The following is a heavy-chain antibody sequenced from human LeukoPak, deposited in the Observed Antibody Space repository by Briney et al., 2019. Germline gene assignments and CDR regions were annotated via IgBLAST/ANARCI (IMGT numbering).Heavy chain of an antibody. J-gene: IGHJ4*02. CDR3: AKGRIQLWSYFDY. Sequence: GSLRLSFATSGFNFSHYAMSWVRQAPGKGLEWVSAISGSGYSTFYADSVKGRFTISRDNSKNTLYLQTNSLRAEDTAVYYCAKGRIQLWSYFDYWGQGTLVTVSS. CDR2: ISGSGYST. CDR1: GFNFSHYA. D-gene: IGHD5-18*01. V-gene: IGHV3-23*01.